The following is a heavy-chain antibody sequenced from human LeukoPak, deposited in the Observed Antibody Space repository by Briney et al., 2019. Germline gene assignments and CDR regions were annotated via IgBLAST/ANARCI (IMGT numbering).Heavy chain of an antibody. CDR1: GFTCRRYS. CDR3: TRDLTLAAPQGFDY. V-gene: IGHV3-21*01. Sequence: GGSLRRSCTASGFTCRRYSCNWVRQAPGKGLEWVSTISSGSDYIYYADSVRGRFTVARDNAENSLYLQMNSLRAEDTAVYYCTRDLTLAAPQGFDYWGQGTLVTVSS. J-gene: IGHJ4*02. D-gene: IGHD6-6*01. CDR2: ISSGSDYI.